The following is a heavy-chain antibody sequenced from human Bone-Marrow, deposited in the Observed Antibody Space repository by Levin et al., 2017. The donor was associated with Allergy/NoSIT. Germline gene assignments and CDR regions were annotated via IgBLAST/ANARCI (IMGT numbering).Heavy chain of an antibody. Sequence: SVKVSCEASGGTFSTYHMHWMRQAPGQGLEWLGGIIPLLGAADYAQKFQGRVTITADESTSTVYMELSSLRSEDTAVYYCARGGYYYDNSGYFYWGQGTQVSVSP. D-gene: IGHD3-22*01. CDR3: ARGGYYYDNSGYFY. CDR2: IIPLLGAA. CDR1: GGTFSTYH. J-gene: IGHJ4*02. V-gene: IGHV1-69*13.